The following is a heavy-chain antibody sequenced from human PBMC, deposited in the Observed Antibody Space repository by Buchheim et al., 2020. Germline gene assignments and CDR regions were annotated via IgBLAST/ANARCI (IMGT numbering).Heavy chain of an antibody. Sequence: QLQLQESGPGLVKPSETLSLTCTVSGGSISSSSYYWGWIRQPPGKGLEWIGSIYYSGSTYYNPSLKSRVTISVDTSKDQFSLKLSSVTAADTAVYYCAKSTPGIAAAGRVFDPWGQGTL. J-gene: IGHJ5*02. CDR2: IYYSGST. D-gene: IGHD6-13*01. CDR1: GGSISSSSYY. V-gene: IGHV4-39*01. CDR3: AKSTPGIAAAGRVFDP.